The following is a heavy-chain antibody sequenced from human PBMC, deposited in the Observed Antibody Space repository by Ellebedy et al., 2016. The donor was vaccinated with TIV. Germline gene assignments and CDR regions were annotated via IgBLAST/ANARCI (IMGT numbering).Heavy chain of an antibody. J-gene: IGHJ4*02. CDR3: ARGQGMTSATTRGYYFQD. Sequence: MPSETLSLTCTVSGVSITSDDYYCSWIRQPPGKGLEWIGYIYDSGDTQYNPSLRSRITISVDTAKNQFSLNLNSVTAADTAVYFCARGQGMTSATTRGYYFQDWGQGTLVTVSS. CDR1: GVSITSDDYY. D-gene: IGHD2/OR15-2a*01. CDR2: IYDSGDT. V-gene: IGHV4-30-4*01.